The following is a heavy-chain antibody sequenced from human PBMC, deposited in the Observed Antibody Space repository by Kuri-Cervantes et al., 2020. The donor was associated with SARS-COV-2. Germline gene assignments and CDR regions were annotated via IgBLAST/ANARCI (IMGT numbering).Heavy chain of an antibody. J-gene: IGHJ6*02. V-gene: IGHV3-33*08. CDR3: ARSSGQIFYYYGMDV. Sequence: GGSLRLSCAASGLTFSSYGMHWVRQAPGKGLEWVAVIWYDGSNKYYADSVKGRFTISRDNSKNTLYLQMNSLRAEDTAVYYCARSSGQIFYYYGMDVWGQGTTVTVSS. D-gene: IGHD2-15*01. CDR2: IWYDGSNK. CDR1: GLTFSSYG.